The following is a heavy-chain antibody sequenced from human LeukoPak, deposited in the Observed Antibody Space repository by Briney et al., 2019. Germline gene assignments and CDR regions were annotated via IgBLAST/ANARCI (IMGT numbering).Heavy chain of an antibody. CDR2: IIPIFATA. J-gene: IGHJ5*02. CDR1: GGTFNTYA. D-gene: IGHD6-19*01. Sequence: SVKVSCKASGGTFNTYAISWVRQAPGQGLEWMGGIIPIFATANYAQKFQGRVTITTDESTSTAYMELTSLRSEDTAVYYCAREVFRIAVAGANWFDPWGQGTLVTVSS. CDR3: AREVFRIAVAGANWFDP. V-gene: IGHV1-69*05.